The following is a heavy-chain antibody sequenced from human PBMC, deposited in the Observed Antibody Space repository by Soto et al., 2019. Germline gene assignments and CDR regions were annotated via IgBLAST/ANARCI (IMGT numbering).Heavy chain of an antibody. CDR3: ARDKLGTIFGVVRFYV. CDR1: GGTFSSYA. J-gene: IGHJ6*02. CDR2: IIPIFGTA. Sequence: SVKVSCKASGGTFSSYAISWVRQAPGQGLEWMGGIIPIFGTANYAQKFQGRVTITADESTSTAYMELSSLRSEDTAVYYCARDKLGTIFGVVRFYVWGQGTTVTVSS. D-gene: IGHD3-3*01. V-gene: IGHV1-69*13.